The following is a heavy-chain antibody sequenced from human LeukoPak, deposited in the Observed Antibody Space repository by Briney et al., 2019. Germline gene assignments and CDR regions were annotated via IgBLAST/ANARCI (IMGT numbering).Heavy chain of an antibody. CDR3: ARHGNGDSSNWSFDY. D-gene: IGHD6-13*01. CDR1: GGSFSGYY. V-gene: IGHV4-34*01. J-gene: IGHJ4*02. Sequence: SETLSLTCAVYGGSFSGYYWSWIRQPPGKGLEWIGEINHSGSTNYNPSLKSRVTISVDTSKNQFSLKLSSVTAADTAVYYCARHGNGDSSNWSFDYWGQGILVTVSS. CDR2: INHSGST.